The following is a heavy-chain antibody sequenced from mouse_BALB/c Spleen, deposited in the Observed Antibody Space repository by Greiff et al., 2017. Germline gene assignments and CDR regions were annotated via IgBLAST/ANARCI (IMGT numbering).Heavy chain of an antibody. V-gene: IGHV1-87*01. CDR1: GYTFTSYW. CDR2: IYPGDGDT. D-gene: IGHD5-5*01. Sequence: QVQLQQSGAELARPGASVKLSCKASGYTFTSYWMQWVKQRPGQGLEWIGAIYPGDGDTRYTQKFKGKATLTADKSSSTAYMQLSSLASEDSAVYYCASCDLPTAMDYWGQGTSVTVSS. CDR3: ASCDLPTAMDY. J-gene: IGHJ4*01.